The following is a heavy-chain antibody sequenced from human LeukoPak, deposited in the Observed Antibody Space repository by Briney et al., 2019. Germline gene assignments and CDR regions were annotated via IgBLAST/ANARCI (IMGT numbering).Heavy chain of an antibody. J-gene: IGHJ4*02. Sequence: ASVKVSCKASGYTFTGYYMHWVRQAPGQGLEWMRWINPNSGGTNYAQKFQGRVTMTRDTSISTAYMELSRLRSDDTAVYYCARGLTTYYYDSSGQNFDYWGQGTLVTVSS. CDR1: GYTFTGYY. D-gene: IGHD3-22*01. CDR2: INPNSGGT. CDR3: ARGLTTYYYDSSGQNFDY. V-gene: IGHV1-2*02.